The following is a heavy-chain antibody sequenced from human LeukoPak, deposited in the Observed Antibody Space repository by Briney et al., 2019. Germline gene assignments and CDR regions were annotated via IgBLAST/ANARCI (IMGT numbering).Heavy chain of an antibody. CDR2: IYYSGST. V-gene: IGHV4-61*01. Sequence: SETLSLTCTVSGGSISSSSYYWGWIRQPPGKGLEWIGYIYYSGSTNYNPSLKSRVTISVDTSKNQFSLKLSSVTAADTAVYYCARDCDTYGYGGYFDYWGQGTLVTVSS. CDR1: GGSISSSSYY. CDR3: ARDCDTYGYGGYFDY. D-gene: IGHD5-18*01. J-gene: IGHJ4*02.